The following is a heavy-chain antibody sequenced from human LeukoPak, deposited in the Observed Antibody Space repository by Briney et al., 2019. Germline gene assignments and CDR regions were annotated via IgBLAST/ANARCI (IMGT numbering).Heavy chain of an antibody. CDR1: GFTFDDYA. J-gene: IGHJ4*02. Sequence: PGRSLRLSCGASGFTFDDYAMHWVRQAPGKGLEWVSGISWNSGSVGYADSGKGRFTISRDNAKNSLYLQMNSPKTEDTAVYYCTRGPGIVGAAKQGDYWGQGTLVTVSS. CDR3: TRGPGIVGAAKQGDY. V-gene: IGHV3-9*01. CDR2: ISWNSGSV. D-gene: IGHD1-26*01.